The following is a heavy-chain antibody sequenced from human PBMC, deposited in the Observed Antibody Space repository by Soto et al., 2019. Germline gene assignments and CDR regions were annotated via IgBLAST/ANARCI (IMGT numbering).Heavy chain of an antibody. CDR3: ARDGSVRANSPNRYYYYGMDV. CDR1: GFTFSRYG. V-gene: IGHV3-33*01. J-gene: IGHJ6*02. CDR2: IWSDGRNK. D-gene: IGHD2-2*03. Sequence: QVQLVESGGGVVQPGRSLRLSCAASGFTFSRYGMHWVRQAPGKGLEWVAVIWSDGRNKYYADSGKGRFTISRENSKTTLYLQMNVLRDEDTAVYYCARDGSVRANSPNRYYYYGMDVWGQGTPVTGSS.